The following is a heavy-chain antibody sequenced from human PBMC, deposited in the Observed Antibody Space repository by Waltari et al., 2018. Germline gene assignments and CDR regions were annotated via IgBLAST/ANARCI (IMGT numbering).Heavy chain of an antibody. CDR3: ARDPLDSSSWYSDAFDI. CDR2: NYYSGST. V-gene: IGHV4-39*07. CDR1: GGSISSSSYY. D-gene: IGHD6-13*01. Sequence: QLQLQESGPGLVKPSETLSLTCTVSGGSISSSSYYWGWIRQPPGKGLEWIGSNYYSGSTYYNPSLKSRVTISVDTAKNQFSLKLSSVTAADTAVYYCARDPLDSSSWYSDAFDIWGQGTMVTVSS. J-gene: IGHJ3*02.